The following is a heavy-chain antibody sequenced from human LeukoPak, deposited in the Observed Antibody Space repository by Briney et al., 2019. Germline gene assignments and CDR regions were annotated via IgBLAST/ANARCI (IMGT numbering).Heavy chain of an antibody. CDR3: ARGYGSGSYYKGLDP. V-gene: IGHV1-69*05. CDR1: GGTFSSYA. Sequence: GASVKVSCKASGGTFSSYAISWVRQAPGQGLEWMGGIIPIFGTANYAQKFQGRVTITTDESTSTAYMELSSLRSEDTAVYYCARGYGSGSYYKGLDPWGQGTLVTVSS. J-gene: IGHJ5*02. CDR2: IIPIFGTA. D-gene: IGHD3-10*01.